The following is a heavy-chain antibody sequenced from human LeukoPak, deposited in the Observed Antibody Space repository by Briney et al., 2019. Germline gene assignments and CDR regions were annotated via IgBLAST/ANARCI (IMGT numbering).Heavy chain of an antibody. CDR1: GFTFSSYW. Sequence: PGGSLRLSCAASGFTFSSYWMHWVRQAPGKGLVWVSRINSDGSSTSYADSVKGRFTISGDNAKNTLYLQMNSLRAEDTAVYYCARGGSGNKSYYYYYMDVWGKGTTVTVSS. D-gene: IGHD3-10*01. J-gene: IGHJ6*03. CDR2: INSDGSST. CDR3: ARGGSGNKSYYYYYMDV. V-gene: IGHV3-74*01.